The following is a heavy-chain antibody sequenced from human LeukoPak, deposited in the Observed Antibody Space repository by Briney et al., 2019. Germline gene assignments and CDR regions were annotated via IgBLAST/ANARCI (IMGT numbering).Heavy chain of an antibody. D-gene: IGHD3-22*01. CDR2: ISYSGST. V-gene: IGHV4-61*01. CDR3: ASRPDYDSSGLVA. Sequence: SETLSLTCTVSGGSVNSGTYYWSWIRQPPGKGLEWIGYISYSGSTNYNPSLKSRVTISVDTSKNQFSLKLSSVTAADTAVYYCASRPDYDSSGLVAWGQGTLVTVSS. CDR1: GGSVNSGTYY. J-gene: IGHJ5*02.